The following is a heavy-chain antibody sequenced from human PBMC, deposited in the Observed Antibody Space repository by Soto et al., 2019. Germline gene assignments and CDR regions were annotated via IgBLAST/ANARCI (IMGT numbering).Heavy chain of an antibody. CDR2: IYYSGGT. CDR3: ARAAVALGATLTSPSFDY. Sequence: QVQLQESGPGLVKPSQTLSLTCTVSGGSISSRDYYWIWIRQHPGKALEWIGNIYYSGGTYSNPSLTTRVTISIDTSQSQFSLKLNSLPAADTAVYYCARAAVALGATLTSPSFDYWGRATLVTFPS. D-gene: IGHD1-26*01. CDR1: GGSISSRDYY. J-gene: IGHJ4*02. V-gene: IGHV4-31*03.